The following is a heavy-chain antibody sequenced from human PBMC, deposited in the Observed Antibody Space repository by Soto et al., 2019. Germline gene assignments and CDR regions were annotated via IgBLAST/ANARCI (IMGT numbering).Heavy chain of an antibody. CDR2: IYHSGST. CDR3: ARGRGYSGYDSLFDY. V-gene: IGHV4-30-2*01. D-gene: IGHD5-12*01. Sequence: QLQLQESGSGLVKPSQTLSLTCAVSGGSISSGGYSWSWIRQPPGNGLEWIGYIYHSGSTYYNPSLKSRVTISVDRSKNQFSLKLSSVTAADTAVYYCARGRGYSGYDSLFDYWGQGTLVTVSS. J-gene: IGHJ4*02. CDR1: GGSISSGGYS.